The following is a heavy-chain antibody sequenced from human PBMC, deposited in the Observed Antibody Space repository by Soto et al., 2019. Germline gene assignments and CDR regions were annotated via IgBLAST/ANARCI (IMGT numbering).Heavy chain of an antibody. CDR2: IYPIESDA. J-gene: IGHJ5*02. Sequence: PGESLKISCEASGYTFANFWIGWVRQMPGKGLELMGIIYPIESDARYSPSLQGQVILSADKSINTAYLQWSSLRASDPAIYYCERQGRSGGSSYSGWFEPWGQGALVTVSS. V-gene: IGHV5-51*01. D-gene: IGHD2-15*01. CDR3: ERQGRSGGSSYSGWFEP. CDR1: GYTFANFW.